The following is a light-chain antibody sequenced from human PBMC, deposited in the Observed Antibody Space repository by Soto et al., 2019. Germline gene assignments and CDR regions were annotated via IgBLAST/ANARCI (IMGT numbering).Light chain of an antibody. CDR3: SSYTSSSTLAVV. Sequence: QSALTQPASVSGSPGQSITISCTGTSCDVGGYNYVSWYQQHPGKAPKLMIYDVSKRPSGVSNRFSGSKSGNTASLTISGLQAEDEADYYCSSYTSSSTLAVVFGGGTKLTVL. CDR1: SCDVGGYNY. J-gene: IGLJ2*01. V-gene: IGLV2-14*01. CDR2: DVS.